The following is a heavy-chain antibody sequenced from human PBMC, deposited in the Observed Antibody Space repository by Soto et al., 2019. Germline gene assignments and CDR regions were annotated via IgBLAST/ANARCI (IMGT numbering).Heavy chain of an antibody. V-gene: IGHV4-59*08. CDR3: ARQGLQWLPEGRDYFDY. CDR2: IFYSGST. D-gene: IGHD6-19*01. Sequence: QVQLLESGPGLVKPSETLSLTCTVSGGSISSYYWSWIRQPPGKGLEWIGYIFYSGSTNYNPSLKSRVTISVDPSKNQFSLKLSSVTAADTAVYYCARQGLQWLPEGRDYFDYWGQGTLVTVSS. CDR1: GGSISSYY. J-gene: IGHJ4*01.